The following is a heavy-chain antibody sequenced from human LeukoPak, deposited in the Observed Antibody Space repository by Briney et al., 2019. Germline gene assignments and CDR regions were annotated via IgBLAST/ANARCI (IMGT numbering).Heavy chain of an antibody. CDR3: ARLRFLEWLYYYYMDV. V-gene: IGHV1-18*01. Sequence: EASVKVSCKASGYTFTSYGISWVRQAPGQGLEWMGWISAYNGNTNYAQKLQGRVTMTTDTSTSTAYMELRSLRSDDTAVYYCARLRFLEWLYYYYMDVWGKGTTVTVSS. J-gene: IGHJ6*03. D-gene: IGHD3-3*01. CDR1: GYTFTSYG. CDR2: ISAYNGNT.